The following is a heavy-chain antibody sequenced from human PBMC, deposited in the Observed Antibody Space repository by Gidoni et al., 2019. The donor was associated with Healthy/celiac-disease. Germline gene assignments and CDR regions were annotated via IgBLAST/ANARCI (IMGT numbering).Heavy chain of an antibody. Sequence: EVQLVESGGGLVQPAGSLRLPCAASGFTFSSYGMSWVRKAPGKGLEWVANIKQDGSEKYYVDSVKGRFTISRDNAKNSLYLQMNSLRAEDTAVYYCARAAAFDIWGQGTMVTVSS. V-gene: IGHV3-7*01. J-gene: IGHJ3*02. CDR3: ARAAAFDI. CDR1: GFTFSSYG. D-gene: IGHD6-13*01. CDR2: IKQDGSEK.